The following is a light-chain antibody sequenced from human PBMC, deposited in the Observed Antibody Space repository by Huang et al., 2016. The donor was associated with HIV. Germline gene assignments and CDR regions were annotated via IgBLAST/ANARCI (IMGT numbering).Light chain of an antibody. V-gene: IGKV3-11*01. CDR1: QRGGGY. CDR2: DTS. J-gene: IGKJ2*01. Sequence: EIVLTQSPATLSLSPGERATLSCRADQRGGGYLAWYQQKPGQAPRLLIYDTSTRATGIPARFSGSGSETDFTLTISSLEPEDFAVYYCQQPGSFGQGTKVDIK. CDR3: QQPGS.